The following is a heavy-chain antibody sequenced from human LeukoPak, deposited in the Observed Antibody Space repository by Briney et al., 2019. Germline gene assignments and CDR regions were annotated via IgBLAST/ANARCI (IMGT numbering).Heavy chain of an antibody. CDR3: ARERVGATSDAFDI. Sequence: PGGSLRLSCAASGFTVSSNYMSWVRQAPGKGLEWVSVIYSGGSTYYADSVKGRFTISRDNSKNTLYLQMNSLRAEDTAVYYCARERVGATSDAFDIWGQGTMVTVSS. CDR1: GFTVSSNY. CDR2: IYSGGST. D-gene: IGHD1-26*01. J-gene: IGHJ3*02. V-gene: IGHV3-53*01.